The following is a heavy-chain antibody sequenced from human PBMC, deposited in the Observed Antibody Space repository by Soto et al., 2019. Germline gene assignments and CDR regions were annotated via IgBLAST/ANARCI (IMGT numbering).Heavy chain of an antibody. D-gene: IGHD5-12*01. CDR2: VIPRLDIA. V-gene: IGHV1-69*02. Sequence: QVQLVQSGAEVKKPGSSVKVSCKTSGDPYKNDLITWVRQAPGQGLEWMGRVIPRLDIANYAQKFQGRVRITADKSTGTAYMEMNSLTSEDTAVYYCVRNSPIRSTFSGTDAIDYWGQGTLVTVSS. CDR1: GDPYKNDL. J-gene: IGHJ4*02. CDR3: VRNSPIRSTFSGTDAIDY.